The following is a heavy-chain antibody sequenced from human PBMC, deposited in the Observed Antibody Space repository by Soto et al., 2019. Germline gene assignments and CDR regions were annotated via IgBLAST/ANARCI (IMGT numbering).Heavy chain of an antibody. CDR2: ISYDGSNK. V-gene: IGHV3-30-3*01. Sequence: QPGGSLRLSCAASGFTFSSYAMHWVRQAPGKGLEWVAVISYDGSNKYYADSVKGRFTISRDNSKNTLYLQMNSLRAEDTAVYYCARCQQQLVTIYYYYGMDVWGQGTTVTVSS. CDR1: GFTFSSYA. J-gene: IGHJ6*02. D-gene: IGHD6-13*01. CDR3: ARCQQQLVTIYYYYGMDV.